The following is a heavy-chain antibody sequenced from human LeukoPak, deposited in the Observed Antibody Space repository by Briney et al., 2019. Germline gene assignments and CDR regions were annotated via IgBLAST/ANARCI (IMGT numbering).Heavy chain of an antibody. V-gene: IGHV3-49*03. Sequence: GGSLRLSCTASGFTFGDYAMSWFRQAPGKGLEWVGFIRSKAYGGTTEYAASVKGRFTISRDDSKSIAYLQMNSLKTEDTAVYYCTRPIEGGYYYYYMDVWGKGTTVTVSS. CDR1: GFTFGDYA. CDR2: IRSKAYGGTT. D-gene: IGHD3-16*01. CDR3: TRPIEGGYYYYYMDV. J-gene: IGHJ6*03.